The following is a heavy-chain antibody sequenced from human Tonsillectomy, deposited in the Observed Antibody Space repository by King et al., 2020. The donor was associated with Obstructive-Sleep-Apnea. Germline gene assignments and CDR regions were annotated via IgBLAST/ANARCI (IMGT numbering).Heavy chain of an antibody. J-gene: IGHJ6*02. CDR1: GGSISSSSYY. Sequence: QLQESGPGLVKPSETLSLTCTFFGGSISSSSYYWGWIRQPPGNGLEGIGSIYYSGSTYYKPSLKSRVTISVDTSKNQFSLKLSSVTAADKAVYYCAREGDIVVVPAANMDVWGQGTTVTVSS. D-gene: IGHD2-2*01. V-gene: IGHV4-39*07. CDR2: IYYSGST. CDR3: AREGDIVVVPAANMDV.